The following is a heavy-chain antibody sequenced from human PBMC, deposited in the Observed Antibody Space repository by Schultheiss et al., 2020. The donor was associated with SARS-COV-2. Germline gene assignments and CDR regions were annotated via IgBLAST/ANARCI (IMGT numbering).Heavy chain of an antibody. V-gene: IGHV3-11*05. Sequence: GGSLRLSCAASGFTFSDYYMSWIRQAPGKGLEWVSYISSSSSYTNYADSVKGRFTISRDNSKNTLYLQMNSLRAEDTAVYYCARGTPEGYYDSSGLFDYWGQGTLVTVSS. CDR1: GFTFSDYY. CDR3: ARGTPEGYYDSSGLFDY. CDR2: ISSSSSYT. J-gene: IGHJ4*02. D-gene: IGHD3-22*01.